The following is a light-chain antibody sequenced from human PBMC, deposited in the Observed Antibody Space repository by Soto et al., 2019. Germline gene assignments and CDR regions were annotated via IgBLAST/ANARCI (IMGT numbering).Light chain of an antibody. J-gene: IGKJ5*01. Sequence: DTHMSLSPSSLFASLGDRVTITCKATQDVNIYLNWYQQKPGKAPNLLIYDASNLEIGVPSRFSGSGSGTHFTFTISSLQTEDIGTYYCQQYDNRPLTFGGGTRLDI. CDR1: QDVNIY. CDR3: QQYDNRPLT. CDR2: DAS. V-gene: IGKV1-33*01.